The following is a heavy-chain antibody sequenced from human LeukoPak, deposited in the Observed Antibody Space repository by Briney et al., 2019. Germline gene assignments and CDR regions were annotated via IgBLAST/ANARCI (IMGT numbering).Heavy chain of an antibody. CDR2: NSSDGGSP. D-gene: IGHD1-7*01. Sequence: GGSLRLSCAASGFTLSSYAMHWVRQAPGKGLEYVSANSSDGGSPYYANSVKGRFTISRDNSKNTLYLQMGSLRAEDMAVYYCASSPPTGTTWYFDLWGRGTLVTVSS. CDR1: GFTLSSYA. V-gene: IGHV3-64*01. J-gene: IGHJ2*01. CDR3: ASSPPTGTTWYFDL.